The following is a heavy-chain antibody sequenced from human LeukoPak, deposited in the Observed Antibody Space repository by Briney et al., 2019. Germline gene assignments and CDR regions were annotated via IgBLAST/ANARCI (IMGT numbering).Heavy chain of an antibody. CDR3: ATYTARVTGTFDY. CDR2: IIPIFGTA. J-gene: IGHJ4*02. CDR1: GGTFSSYA. D-gene: IGHD5-18*01. Sequence: SVKVPCKASGGTFSSYAISWVRQAPGQGLEWMGGIIPIFGTANYAQKFQGRVTITADESTSTAYMELSSLRSEDTAVYYCATYTARVTGTFDYWGQGTLVTVSS. V-gene: IGHV1-69*13.